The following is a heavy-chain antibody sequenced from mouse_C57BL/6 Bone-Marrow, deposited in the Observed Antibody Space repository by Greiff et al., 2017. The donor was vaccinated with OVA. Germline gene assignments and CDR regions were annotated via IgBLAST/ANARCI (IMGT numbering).Heavy chain of an antibody. CDR1: GYTFTSYG. D-gene: IGHD2-1*01. V-gene: IGHV1-81*01. Sequence: QVQLQQSGAELARPGASVKLSCKASGYTFTSYGISWVKQRTGQGLEWIGEIYPRSGNTYYNEKFKGKATLTADKSSSTAYMELRSLTSEDSAVYFCARRVYYGKRGYAMDYWGQGTSVTVSS. J-gene: IGHJ4*01. CDR3: ARRVYYGKRGYAMDY. CDR2: IYPRSGNT.